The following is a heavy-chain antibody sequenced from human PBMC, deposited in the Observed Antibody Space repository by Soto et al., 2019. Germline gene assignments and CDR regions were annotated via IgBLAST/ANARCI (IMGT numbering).Heavy chain of an antibody. CDR1: GGTFSSYA. J-gene: IGHJ5*02. V-gene: IGHV1-69*06. CDR3: ARVVAVSRNWFDH. Sequence: SVEVSSKASGGTFSSYAISWVRQAPGQGLEWMGGIIPFFGTANYAQKYQGRVTITADKSTSTAYMELSSLRSEDTAVYYCARVVAVSRNWFDHWGQGTLVTVSS. CDR2: IIPFFGTA. D-gene: IGHD2-15*01.